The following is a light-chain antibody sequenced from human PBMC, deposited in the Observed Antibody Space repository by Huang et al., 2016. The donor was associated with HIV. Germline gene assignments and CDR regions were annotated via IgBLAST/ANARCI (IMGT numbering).Light chain of an antibody. V-gene: IGKV2-29*02. CDR2: EVS. Sequence: SQTPLSLSVTPGQPASISCKSSQSLLHSDGKTYLYWYVQKAVHSPPLLMHEVSNRFSGVPDRFSGSGSGTSFTLMISRVEAEDVGVYYCKQGIHLSSPFGGGTKIEI. CDR3: KQGIHLSSP. J-gene: IGKJ4*01. CDR1: QSLLHSDGKTY.